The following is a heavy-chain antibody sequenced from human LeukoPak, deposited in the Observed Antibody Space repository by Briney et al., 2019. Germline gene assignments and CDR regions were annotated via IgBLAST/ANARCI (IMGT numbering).Heavy chain of an antibody. CDR3: ARDRDDYGGYGRDYYYYMDV. V-gene: IGHV1-46*01. CDR1: GYTFTSYY. J-gene: IGHJ6*03. D-gene: IGHD4-17*01. CDR2: INPSGGST. Sequence: ASVKVSCKASGYTFTSYYMHWVRQAPGQGLEWMGIINPSGGSTSYAQKFQGRVTMTRDTSTSTVHMELSSLRSEDTAVYYCARDRDDYGGYGRDYYYYMDVWGKGTTVTSS.